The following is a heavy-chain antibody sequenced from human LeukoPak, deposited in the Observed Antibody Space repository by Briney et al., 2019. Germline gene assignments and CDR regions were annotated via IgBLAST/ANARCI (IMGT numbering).Heavy chain of an antibody. CDR1: GFTFSSHS. V-gene: IGHV3-7*01. CDR3: ARWRGLQSEFDC. CDR2: IGLDGAQK. D-gene: IGHD5-24*01. Sequence: GGSLSLSCAASGFTFSSHSMGWVRQAPGKGLECVATIGLDGAQKDFVDSVKGRFTLSRDNAKNSLFLEMNRLRVEDTAVYHCARWRGLQSEFDCWGQGTLVTVSS. J-gene: IGHJ4*02.